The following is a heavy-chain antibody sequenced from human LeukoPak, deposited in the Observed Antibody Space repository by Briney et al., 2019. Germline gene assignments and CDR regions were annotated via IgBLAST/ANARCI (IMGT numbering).Heavy chain of an antibody. Sequence: GASVKVSCKASGYTFTNSHMHWVRQAPGLGLEWMGIINPLDVATSYAQKLQGRVTMTTDTSTSTAYMELRSLRSDDTAVYYCARQDPVGAFDIWGQGTMVTVSS. J-gene: IGHJ3*02. CDR2: INPLDVAT. CDR3: ARQDPVGAFDI. V-gene: IGHV1-46*01. CDR1: GYTFTNSH.